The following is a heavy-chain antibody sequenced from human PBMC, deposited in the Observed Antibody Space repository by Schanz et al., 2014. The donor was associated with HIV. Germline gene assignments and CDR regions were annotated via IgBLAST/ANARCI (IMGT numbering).Heavy chain of an antibody. V-gene: IGHV3-23*01. J-gene: IGHJ6*02. CDR2: ISASGAGT. D-gene: IGHD3-10*01. Sequence: EVQLLESGGGLVQPGGSLRLSCSDSGLTFTNNDMTWVRQAPGKGLEWVSAISASGAGTYYAESVKGRFTISRDNTKNTLYLQMNSLRAEDTAVYYCAKCPTMVRGTGMDVWGQGTTVTVSS. CDR3: AKCPTMVRGTGMDV. CDR1: GLTFTNND.